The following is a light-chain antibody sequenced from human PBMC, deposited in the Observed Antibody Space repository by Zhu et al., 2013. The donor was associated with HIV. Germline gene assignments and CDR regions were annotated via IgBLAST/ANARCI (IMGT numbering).Light chain of an antibody. Sequence: IVLTQSPATLSVSPGERATLSCRASQSVNSNYLVWYQQKAGQAPRLLVYGASTRETGIPDRFSGSGSGTHFTLTISRLEPEDFAVYYCQQYGSSLTWTFGQETKVEIK. V-gene: IGKV3-20*01. CDR1: QSVNSNY. J-gene: IGKJ1*01. CDR3: QQYGSSLTWT. CDR2: GAS.